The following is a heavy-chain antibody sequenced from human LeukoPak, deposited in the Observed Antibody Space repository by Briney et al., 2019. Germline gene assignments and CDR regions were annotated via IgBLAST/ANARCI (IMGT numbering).Heavy chain of an antibody. Sequence: SQTLSLTCAISGDSVFSTSASWNWIRQSPSRGLEWLGRTYLRSKWNNDYAVSVKSRITIDPDTSKNQFSLQLKSVTPEDTALYYCARESHTSGWFHFGPHPAYYFDYWGQGALVTVSS. V-gene: IGHV6-1*01. D-gene: IGHD6-19*01. J-gene: IGHJ4*02. CDR3: ARESHTSGWFHFGPHPAYYFDY. CDR2: TYLRSKWNN. CDR1: GDSVFSTSAS.